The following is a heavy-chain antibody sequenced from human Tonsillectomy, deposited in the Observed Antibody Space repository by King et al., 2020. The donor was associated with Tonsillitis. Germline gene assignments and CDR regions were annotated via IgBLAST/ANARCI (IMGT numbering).Heavy chain of an antibody. Sequence: VQLQQWGAGLLKPSETLSLTCAVYGGSFSGYSWSWIRQPPGKGLEWVGEINNSGSTNYNPSLKSRVTMSVDTSKNQFSLKLSSVTAADTAVYYCATSTTYHSPDCSSSSCPNWFDPWGQGTLVTVSS. V-gene: IGHV4-34*01. J-gene: IGHJ5*02. D-gene: IGHD2-2*01. CDR3: ATSTTYHSPDCSSSSCPNWFDP. CDR2: INNSGST. CDR1: GGSFSGYS.